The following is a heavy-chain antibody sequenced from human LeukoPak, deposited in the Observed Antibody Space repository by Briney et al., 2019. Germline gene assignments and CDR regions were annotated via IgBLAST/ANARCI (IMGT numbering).Heavy chain of an antibody. CDR1: GDSISSGGYY. CDR2: IYYSGST. CDR3: ARETATSTFDY. J-gene: IGHJ4*02. D-gene: IGHD2-2*01. V-gene: IGHV4-31*03. Sequence: SQTLSLTCTVSGDSISSGGYYWSWIRQHPGKDLEWIGYIYYSGSTYYNPYLKSRVIISVDTSKNQFSLKLSSVTAADTAVYYCARETATSTFDYWGQGTLVTVSS.